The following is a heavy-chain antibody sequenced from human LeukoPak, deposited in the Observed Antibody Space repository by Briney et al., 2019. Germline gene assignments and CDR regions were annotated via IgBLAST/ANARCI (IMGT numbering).Heavy chain of an antibody. Sequence: SETLSLTCSVSGGSLDPYYWSWIRQPPGKGLEWIGYIYYSGSTNYNPSLKSRVTISVDTSKNQFSLKLSSVTAADTAVYYCARDRPSSGLAFDIWGQGTMVTVSS. CDR1: GGSLDPYY. V-gene: IGHV4-59*01. J-gene: IGHJ3*02. CDR3: ARDRPSSGLAFDI. D-gene: IGHD6-6*01. CDR2: IYYSGST.